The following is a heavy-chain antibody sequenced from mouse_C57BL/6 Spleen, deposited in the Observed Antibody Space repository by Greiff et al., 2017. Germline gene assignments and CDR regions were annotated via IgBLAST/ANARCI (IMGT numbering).Heavy chain of an antibody. Sequence: VQLQQSGAELVRPGASVKLSCPASGFNIKDDYMHWVKQRPEQGLEWIGWIDPENGDTEYASKFQGKATITADTSSNTAYLQLSSLTSEDTAVYYCTRYGNYYAMDDWGQGTSVTVAS. CDR3: TRYGNYYAMDD. CDR1: GFNIKDDY. D-gene: IGHD2-1*01. V-gene: IGHV14-4*01. CDR2: IDPENGDT. J-gene: IGHJ4*01.